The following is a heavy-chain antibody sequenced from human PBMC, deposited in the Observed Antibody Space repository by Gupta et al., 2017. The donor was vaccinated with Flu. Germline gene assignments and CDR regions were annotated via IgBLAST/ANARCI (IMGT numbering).Heavy chain of an antibody. CDR3: ARGGSHIVGALDY. D-gene: IGHD1-26*01. Sequence: QVQLQESGPGLVKPSETLSLTCTVHGGSISSDYWRWIRQPPGKGLEWSGYIYYSGSTNYNPSLKSRVTISVDTSKNQFSLKLSSVTAADTAVYYCARGGSHIVGALDYWGQGTLVTVSS. V-gene: IGHV4-59*01. CDR1: GGSISSDY. J-gene: IGHJ4*02. CDR2: IYYSGST.